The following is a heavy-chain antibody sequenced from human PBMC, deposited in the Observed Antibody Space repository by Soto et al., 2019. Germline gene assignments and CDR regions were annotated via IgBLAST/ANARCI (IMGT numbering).Heavy chain of an antibody. J-gene: IGHJ3*02. V-gene: IGHV3-15*07. CDR2: IKSKTDGGTT. CDR3: TTPLTYYYDSSGYFDAFDI. D-gene: IGHD3-22*01. CDR1: GFTFSNAW. Sequence: EVQLVESGGGLVQPGGSLRLSCAASGFTFSNAWMNWVRQAPGKGLEWVGRIKSKTDGGTTDYAAPVKGRFTISRDDSKNTLYLQMNSLKTEDTAVYYCTTPLTYYYDSSGYFDAFDIWGQGTMVTVSS.